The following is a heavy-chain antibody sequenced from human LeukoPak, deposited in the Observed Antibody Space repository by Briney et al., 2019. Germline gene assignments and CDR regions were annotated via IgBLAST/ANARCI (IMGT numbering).Heavy chain of an antibody. D-gene: IGHD1-1*01. V-gene: IGHV3-7*04. J-gene: IGHJ4*02. CDR1: GFTFSNYW. Sequence: PGGSLRLSRAASGFTFSNYWMTWVRQAPGKGLEWVANIKQDGSETYYVDSVKGRFTISRDNAKNSLSLQMNSLRAEDTAVYYCARGVRTSDYFDYWGQGTLVTVSS. CDR3: ARGVRTSDYFDY. CDR2: IKQDGSET.